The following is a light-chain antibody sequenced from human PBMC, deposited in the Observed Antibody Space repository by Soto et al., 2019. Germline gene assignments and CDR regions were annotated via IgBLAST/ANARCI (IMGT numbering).Light chain of an antibody. CDR3: QQYGSSPPIT. Sequence: EIVLTQSPGTLSLSPGERATLSCRASQSVSNNYLAWNQQKPCQAPRLLIYGASSRATGIPDSFTGSGSGTDFTLTIARLEPADYAVYYCQQYGSSPPITFGQGTRLEIK. CDR1: QSVSNNY. CDR2: GAS. V-gene: IGKV3-20*01. J-gene: IGKJ5*01.